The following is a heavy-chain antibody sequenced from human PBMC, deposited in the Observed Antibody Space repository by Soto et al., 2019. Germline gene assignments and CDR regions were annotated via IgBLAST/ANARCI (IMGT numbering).Heavy chain of an antibody. Sequence: SETLSLTCTVSGASFSSGAYYWSWIRQHPGKGLEWIGYIFYNGDTYYNPSLKSRVTISVDTSKNRIFLELTSVTAADTAVYYCARDYFGHYKPAYWGQGTKVTVSS. CDR1: GASFSSGAYY. CDR3: ARDYFGHYKPAY. D-gene: IGHD3-10*01. CDR2: IFYNGDT. V-gene: IGHV4-31*03. J-gene: IGHJ4*02.